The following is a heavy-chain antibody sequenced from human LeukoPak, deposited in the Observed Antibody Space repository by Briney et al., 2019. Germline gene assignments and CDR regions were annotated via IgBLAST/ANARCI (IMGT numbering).Heavy chain of an antibody. CDR3: AREGATHDAFDI. Sequence: SETLSLTCTVSGGSISSYYWSWIRQPPGKGLEWIGDIYYSGSTNYNPSLKSRVTISVDTSKNQFSLKLSSVTAADTAVYYCAREGATHDAFDIWGQGTMVTVSS. CDR2: IYYSGST. D-gene: IGHD1-26*01. CDR1: GGSISSYY. V-gene: IGHV4-59*01. J-gene: IGHJ3*02.